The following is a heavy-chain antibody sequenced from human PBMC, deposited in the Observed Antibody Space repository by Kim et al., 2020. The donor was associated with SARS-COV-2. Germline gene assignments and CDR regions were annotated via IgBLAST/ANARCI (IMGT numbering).Heavy chain of an antibody. V-gene: IGHV3-33*06. J-gene: IGHJ4*02. CDR3: AKGAGSFSFDF. CDR2: KT. Sequence: KTCYADSVKGRRTISRDNSKNTRYLQVNSLRCEDTAIYYCAKGAGSFSFDFRGQGTLVNVSS.